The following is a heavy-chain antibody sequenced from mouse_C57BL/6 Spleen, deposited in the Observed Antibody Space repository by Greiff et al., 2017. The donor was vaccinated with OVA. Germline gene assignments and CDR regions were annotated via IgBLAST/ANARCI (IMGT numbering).Heavy chain of an antibody. D-gene: IGHD1-1*01. J-gene: IGHJ3*01. Sequence: VQLQQPGAELVKPGASVKLSCKASGYTFTSYWMHWVKQRPGRGLEWIGRIDPNSGGTKSNEQFKSKATLTVDQPSRTAYMQLSILTSEDSAVYYCARHGSSSFAYWGQGTLVTVSA. CDR1: GYTFTSYW. CDR3: ARHGSSSFAY. V-gene: IGHV1-72*01. CDR2: IDPNSGGT.